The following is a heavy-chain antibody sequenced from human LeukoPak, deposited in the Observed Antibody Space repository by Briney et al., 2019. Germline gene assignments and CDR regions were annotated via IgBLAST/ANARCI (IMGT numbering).Heavy chain of an antibody. J-gene: IGHJ4*02. CDR3: ARAGSHRNSGYDY. Sequence: PGGSLRLSCAASGFTLSTYYMDWVRQVPGKGLEWVSYISTSSTTTYNADSVEGRFTISRDNAKNSLYLQMNSLRAEDTAVYYCARAGSHRNSGYDYWGQGTLVTVSS. V-gene: IGHV3-48*04. CDR1: GFTLSTYY. D-gene: IGHD5-12*01. CDR2: ISTSSTTT.